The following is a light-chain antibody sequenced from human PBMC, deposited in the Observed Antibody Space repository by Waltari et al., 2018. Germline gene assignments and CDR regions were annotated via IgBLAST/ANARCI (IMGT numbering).Light chain of an antibody. CDR2: GAS. CDR3: QQYDGSSVT. Sequence: EIALTQSQGTLSLSPGERATLSCRASQTITGNWLTWYQRKPGQAPRLLICGASIRATGIPVMFSGSGSGTDFTLTIRRLEPEDFAVYYCQQYDGSSVTFGGGTKVEV. J-gene: IGKJ4*01. V-gene: IGKV3-20*01. CDR1: QTITGNW.